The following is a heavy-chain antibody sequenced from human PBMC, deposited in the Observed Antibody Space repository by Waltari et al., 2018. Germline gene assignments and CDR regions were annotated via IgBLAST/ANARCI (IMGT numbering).Heavy chain of an antibody. CDR3: ARGSGVDY. D-gene: IGHD7-27*01. CDR1: CSNYD. J-gene: IGHJ4*02. V-gene: IGHV3-23*01. CDR2: ISDGGGII. Sequence: CSNYDMKWVRQGPGKGVEWVSSISDGGGIIKYAESVKGRFTLSRENSKNTVYLQMKSLRADETAVYYCARGSGVDYWGQGTLVTISS.